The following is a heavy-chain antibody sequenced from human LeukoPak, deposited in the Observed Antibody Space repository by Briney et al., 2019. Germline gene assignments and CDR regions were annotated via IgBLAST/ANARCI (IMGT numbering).Heavy chain of an antibody. Sequence: PSETLSLTCTVSGGSISSGSYYWSWIRQPAGKGLEWIGRIYTSGSTNYNPSLKSRVTISVDTSKNQFSLKLSSVTAADTAVYYCARSSPVPRGQQLVPSPEYWGQGTLVTVSS. J-gene: IGHJ4*02. D-gene: IGHD6-13*01. CDR1: GGSISSGSYY. V-gene: IGHV4-61*02. CDR2: IYTSGST. CDR3: ARSSPVPRGQQLVPSPEY.